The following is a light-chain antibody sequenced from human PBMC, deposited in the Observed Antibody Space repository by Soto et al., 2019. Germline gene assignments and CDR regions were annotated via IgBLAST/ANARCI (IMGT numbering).Light chain of an antibody. CDR2: FAS. Sequence: DIQMTQSTSSLSASVGDRVTITCQASQDISNYLNWYQQKPGKAPKLLIYFASNLETGVPSRFSGSGSGTDFTFTISSLQPEDIATYYCQQYDNLPRPFGPGTKVDI. V-gene: IGKV1-33*01. CDR1: QDISNY. J-gene: IGKJ3*01. CDR3: QQYDNLPRP.